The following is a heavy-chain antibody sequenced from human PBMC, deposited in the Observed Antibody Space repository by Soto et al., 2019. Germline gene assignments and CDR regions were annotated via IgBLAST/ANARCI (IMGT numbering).Heavy chain of an antibody. J-gene: IGHJ4*02. Sequence: SETLSLTCTVSCGSISSSSYYWGWIRQPPGKGLEWIGSIYYSGSTYYNPSLKSRVTISVDTSKNQFSLKLSSVTAADTAVYYCARHAGMATIVDYWGQGTLVTVSS. D-gene: IGHD5-12*01. CDR1: CGSISSSSYY. CDR3: ARHAGMATIVDY. V-gene: IGHV4-39*01. CDR2: IYYSGST.